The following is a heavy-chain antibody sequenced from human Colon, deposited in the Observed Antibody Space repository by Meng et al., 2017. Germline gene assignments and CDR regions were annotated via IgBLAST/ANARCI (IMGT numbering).Heavy chain of an antibody. CDR1: GASASSNSAA. J-gene: IGHJ4*02. Sequence: LRRAGPGLGKPSPPLSLTCAISGASASSNSAAWDWTRQSPSRGLEWLGRTYYRSKWYNGYAVSVKSRITINPDTSKNQFSLQLNSVTPEDTAMYYCARSGSSGWIDYWGQGTLVTVSS. CDR3: ARSGSSGWIDY. CDR2: TYYRSKWYN. V-gene: IGHV6-1*01. D-gene: IGHD6-19*01.